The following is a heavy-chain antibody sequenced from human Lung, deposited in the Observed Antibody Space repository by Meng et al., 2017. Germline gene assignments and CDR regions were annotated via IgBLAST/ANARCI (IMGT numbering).Heavy chain of an antibody. CDR2: ISGSGGST. Sequence: GESLKISCAASGFTFSSYAMSWVRQAPGKGLEWVSAISGSGGSTYYADSVKGRFTISRDNSKNTLYLQMNSLRAEDTAVYYCARDADWVIFDHWGQGALVTVSS. CDR3: ARDADWVIFDH. CDR1: GFTFSSYA. D-gene: IGHD3-9*01. J-gene: IGHJ4*02. V-gene: IGHV3-23*01.